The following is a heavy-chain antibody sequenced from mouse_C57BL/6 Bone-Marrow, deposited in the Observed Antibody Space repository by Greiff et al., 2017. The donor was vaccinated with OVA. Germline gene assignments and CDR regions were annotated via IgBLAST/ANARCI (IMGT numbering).Heavy chain of an antibody. J-gene: IGHJ4*01. V-gene: IGHV10-1*01. CDR3: VRRGRWLLQDAMDY. Sequence: GGGLVQPKGSLKLSCAASGFSFNTYAMNWVRQAPGKGLEWVARIRSKSNNYATYYADSVKDRFTISRDDSESMLYLQMNNLKTEDTAMYYCVRRGRWLLQDAMDYWGQGTSVTVSS. D-gene: IGHD2-3*01. CDR1: GFSFNTYA. CDR2: IRSKSNNYAT.